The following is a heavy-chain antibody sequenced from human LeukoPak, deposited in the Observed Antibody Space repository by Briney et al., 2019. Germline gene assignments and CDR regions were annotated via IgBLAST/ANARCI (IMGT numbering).Heavy chain of an antibody. CDR3: GRNYGHNSKYFDF. CDR2: ISPEGGDT. D-gene: IGHD4-17*01. CDR1: GYTFTDCF. J-gene: IGHJ4*02. Sequence: GASVKVSCKASGYTFTDCFMHWVRQAPGQGLEWMGWISPEGGDTHYAQRFQGRVTMTRDTSISTAYMELTSLSSDDTAVYYCGRNYGHNSKYFDFWGQGTLVTVSS. V-gene: IGHV1-2*02.